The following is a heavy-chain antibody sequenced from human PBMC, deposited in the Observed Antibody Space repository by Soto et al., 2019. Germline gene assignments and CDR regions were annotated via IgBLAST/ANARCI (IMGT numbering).Heavy chain of an antibody. CDR3: ALDAGDSYGHTLPFDD. CDR1: GGTFSSYA. CDR2: IIPIFGTA. Sequence: QVQLVQSGAEVKKPGSSVKVSCKASGGTFSSYAISWVRQAPGQGLEWMGGIIPIFGTANYAQKFQGRVTIDADDSTSRAYMELSSLRSEDTAVYYCALDAGDSYGHTLPFDDWGQGTLVTVSS. D-gene: IGHD5-18*01. J-gene: IGHJ4*02. V-gene: IGHV1-69*12.